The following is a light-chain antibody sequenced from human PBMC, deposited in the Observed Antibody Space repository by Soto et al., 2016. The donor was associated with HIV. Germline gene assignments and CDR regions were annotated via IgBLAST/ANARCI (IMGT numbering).Light chain of an antibody. CDR3: QVWHSSSDHRV. CDR2: DDD. CDR1: NIGDRS. V-gene: IGLV3-21*02. J-gene: IGLJ3*02. Sequence: SYELTQPPSVSVAPGQTARITCGGHNIGDRSVHWYQQRPGQAPVLVVYDDDDRPSGIPERFXGSNSGNTATLTISRVEAGDEADYHCQVWHSSSDHRVFGGGTKLTVL.